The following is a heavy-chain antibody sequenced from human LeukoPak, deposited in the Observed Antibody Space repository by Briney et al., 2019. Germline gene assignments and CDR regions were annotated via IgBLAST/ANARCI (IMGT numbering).Heavy chain of an antibody. CDR2: INSDGSTT. CDR1: GFTFSSYW. J-gene: IGHJ4*02. D-gene: IGHD2-8*01. V-gene: IGHV3-74*01. CDR3: AARYCSNGVCHFY. Sequence: PGGSLRLSCAASGFTFSSYWMHWVRQAPGKGLVWVSRINSDGSTTNYADSVKGRFTISRDNAKNTLFLRMNSLRAEDTAVYYCAARYCSNGVCHFYWGQGTLVTVSS.